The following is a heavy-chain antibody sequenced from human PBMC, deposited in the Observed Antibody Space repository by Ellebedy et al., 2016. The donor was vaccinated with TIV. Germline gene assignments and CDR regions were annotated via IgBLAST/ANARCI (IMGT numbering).Heavy chain of an antibody. D-gene: IGHD3/OR15-3a*01. CDR3: AREDLAGRGTFDI. CDR1: GASINSGDYY. J-gene: IGHJ3*02. Sequence: SETLSLXXAVSGASINSGDYYWGWISQHPGKGLEWIGYIHYTGSTFYNPSLKSRLSISMDTSKYQFSLRLSSVTAADTAVYYCAREDLAGRGTFDIWGQGTMVNVSS. CDR2: IHYTGST. V-gene: IGHV4-31*11.